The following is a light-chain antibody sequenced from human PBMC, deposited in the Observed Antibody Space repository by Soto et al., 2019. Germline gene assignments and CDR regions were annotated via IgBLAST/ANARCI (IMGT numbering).Light chain of an antibody. V-gene: IGKV1-5*01. J-gene: IGKJ4*01. CDR2: DVS. Sequence: DIQMTQSPSTLSASVGDRVTITCRASQSISSFLDWYQQKPGKAPKLLMFDVSSLESGVPSRFKGSGSGTDFTLTTSSLQNDDIGSYYSQQYPSSALTFGGGTKVEIK. CDR3: QQYPSSALT. CDR1: QSISSF.